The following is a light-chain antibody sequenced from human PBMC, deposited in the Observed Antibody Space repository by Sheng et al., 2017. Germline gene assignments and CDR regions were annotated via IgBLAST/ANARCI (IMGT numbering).Light chain of an antibody. Sequence: DIQMTQSPSSLSASVGDRVTITCRASQGISTYLAWYQQKPGKVPKLLIYAASTLQSGVPSRFSGSGSGTDFTLTISSLQPEDVATYYCQKYNGAPRTFGQGTKVEYK. CDR3: QKYNGAPRT. CDR2: AAS. CDR1: QGISTY. J-gene: IGKJ1*01. V-gene: IGKV1-27*01.